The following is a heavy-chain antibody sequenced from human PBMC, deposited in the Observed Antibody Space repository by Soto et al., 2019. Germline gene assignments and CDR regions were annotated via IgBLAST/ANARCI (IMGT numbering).Heavy chain of an antibody. J-gene: IGHJ6*02. CDR1: GYTFTSYG. V-gene: IGHV1-18*01. Sequence: QVQLVQSGAEVKKPGASVKVSCKASGYTFTSYGISWVRQAPGQGLEWMGWISAYNGNTNYAQKLQGRVTMTTXXSXSXXYMELRSLRSDDTAVYYCARVKIQLWLSYYYGMDVWGQGTTVTVSS. D-gene: IGHD5-18*01. CDR2: ISAYNGNT. CDR3: ARVKIQLWLSYYYGMDV.